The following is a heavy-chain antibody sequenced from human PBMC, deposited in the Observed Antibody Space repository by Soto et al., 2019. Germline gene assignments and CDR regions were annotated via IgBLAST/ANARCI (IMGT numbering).Heavy chain of an antibody. Sequence: GGSLRLSCAVSGFTFSDYYMSWIRQAPGKGLEWVSYISSRGSSIYYADSVKGRFTISRDNAKNSLYLQMNGLRAEDTAVYYCARGSAYSDYDLEYWGQGTLVTVSS. D-gene: IGHD4-17*01. CDR1: GFTFSDYY. V-gene: IGHV3-11*01. CDR3: ARGSAYSDYDLEY. J-gene: IGHJ4*02. CDR2: ISSRGSSI.